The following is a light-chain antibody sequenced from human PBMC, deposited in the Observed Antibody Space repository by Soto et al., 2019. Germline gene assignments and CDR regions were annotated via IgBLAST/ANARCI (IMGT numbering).Light chain of an antibody. V-gene: IGLV2-14*03. Sequence: QSALTQPASVSGSPGQSITISCTGSSTDVGGYNYVSWHQQHPDKAPKLMIFDVTKRPSGVSNRFSGSKSGDTASLTISGLQAEDEADYYCSSYTRDKTVLFGGGTKLTVL. J-gene: IGLJ2*01. CDR2: DVT. CDR3: SSYTRDKTVL. CDR1: STDVGGYNY.